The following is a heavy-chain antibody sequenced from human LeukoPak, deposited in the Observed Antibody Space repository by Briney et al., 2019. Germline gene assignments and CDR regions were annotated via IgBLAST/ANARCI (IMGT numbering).Heavy chain of an antibody. D-gene: IGHD3-16*02. CDR1: GGSFSGYY. J-gene: IGHJ4*02. CDR2: INHSGST. Sequence: SETLSLTCAVYGGSFSGYYWSWIRQPPGKGLEWIGEINHSGSTNYNPSLKSRVTISVDTSKNQFPLKLSSVTAADTAVYYCARSSYVWGSYRPYYFDYWGQGTLVTVSS. V-gene: IGHV4-34*01. CDR3: ARSSYVWGSYRPYYFDY.